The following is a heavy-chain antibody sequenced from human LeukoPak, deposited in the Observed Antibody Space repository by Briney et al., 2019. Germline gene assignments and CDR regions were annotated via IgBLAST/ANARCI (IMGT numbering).Heavy chain of an antibody. CDR2: IYTSGST. D-gene: IGHD6-13*01. CDR3: ARHATAGILSSWFDP. Sequence: SETLSLTCTVSGGSISSYYRSWIRQPPGKGLEWIGYIYTSGSTNYNPSLKSRVTISVDTSKNQFSLKLSSVTAADTAVYYCARHATAGILSSWFDPWGQGTLVTVSS. CDR1: GGSISSYY. J-gene: IGHJ5*02. V-gene: IGHV4-4*09.